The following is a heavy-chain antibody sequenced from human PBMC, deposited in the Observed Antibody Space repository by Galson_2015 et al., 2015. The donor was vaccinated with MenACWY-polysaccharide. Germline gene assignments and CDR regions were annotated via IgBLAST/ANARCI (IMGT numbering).Heavy chain of an antibody. CDR2: IRSSGTNT. Sequence: SLRLSCAASGFTFTSYAMSWVRQAPGKGLEWVSAIRSSGTNTYYADSVKGRFTISRDNSKNTLYLQMNSLRAEDTAVYYCAKDSTEFWSGAGRFDHWGQGTLVTVSS. J-gene: IGHJ5*02. CDR1: GFTFTSYA. CDR3: AKDSTEFWSGAGRFDH. V-gene: IGHV3-23*01. D-gene: IGHD3-3*01.